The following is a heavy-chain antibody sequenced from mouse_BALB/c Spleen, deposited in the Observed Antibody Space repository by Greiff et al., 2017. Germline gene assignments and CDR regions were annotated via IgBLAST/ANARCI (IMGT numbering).Heavy chain of an antibody. Sequence: EVMLVESGGGLVQPGGSRKLSCAASGFTFSSFGMHWVRQAPEKGLEWVAYISSGSSTIYYADTVKGRFTISRDNPKNTLFLQMTSLRSEDTAMYYCARLNYGNYPDYWGQGTTLTVSS. D-gene: IGHD2-1*01. CDR2: ISSGSSTI. J-gene: IGHJ2*01. V-gene: IGHV5-17*02. CDR3: ARLNYGNYPDY. CDR1: GFTFSSFG.